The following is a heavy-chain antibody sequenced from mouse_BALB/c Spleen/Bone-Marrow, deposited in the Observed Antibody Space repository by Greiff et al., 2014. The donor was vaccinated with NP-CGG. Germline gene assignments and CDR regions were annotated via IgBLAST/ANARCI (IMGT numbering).Heavy chain of an antibody. Sequence: EVQVVESGPELVKPGASVKISCKASGYTFTSSVMHWVKQKPGQGLEWIGYFNPYNDGSKYNEKFKGKATLTPDKSSSTAYMELSSLTSEDSAVYYCAKGGNYRCDFDYWGQGTTLTVSS. CDR2: FNPYNDGS. CDR3: AKGGNYRCDFDY. CDR1: GYTFTSSV. D-gene: IGHD2-14*01. V-gene: IGHV1-14*01. J-gene: IGHJ2*01.